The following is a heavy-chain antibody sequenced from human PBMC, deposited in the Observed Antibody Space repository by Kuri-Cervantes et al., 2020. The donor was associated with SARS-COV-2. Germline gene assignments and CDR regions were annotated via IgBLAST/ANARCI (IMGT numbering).Heavy chain of an antibody. CDR3: ARDRKAAAGTYYYYGMDV. CDR2: IIPIFGTA. CDR1: GGTFSSYA. V-gene: IGHV1-69*13. Sequence: SVKVSCKASGGTFSSYAISWVRQAPGQGLEWMGGIIPIFGTANYAQKFQGRVTITADESTSTAYMELRSLRSDDTAVYYCARDRKAAAGTYYYYGMDVCGQATTVTAAS. J-gene: IGHJ6*02. D-gene: IGHD6-13*01.